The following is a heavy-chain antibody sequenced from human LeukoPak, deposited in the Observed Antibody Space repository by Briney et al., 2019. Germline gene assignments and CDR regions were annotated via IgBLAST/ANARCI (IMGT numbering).Heavy chain of an antibody. CDR3: ARVPYSSSLVVGRYYYYYYMDV. J-gene: IGHJ6*03. V-gene: IGHV4-39*01. D-gene: IGHD6-6*01. CDR2: IYYSGST. CDR1: GGSISSSSYY. Sequence: SETLSLTCTVSGGSISSSSYYWGWIRQPPGKGLEWIGSIYYSGSTYYNPSLKSRVTISVDTSKNQFSLKLSSVTAADTAVYYCARVPYSSSLVVGRYYYYYYMDVWGKGTTVTVSS.